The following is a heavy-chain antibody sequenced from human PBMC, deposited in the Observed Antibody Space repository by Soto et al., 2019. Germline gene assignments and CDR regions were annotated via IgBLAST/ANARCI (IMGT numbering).Heavy chain of an antibody. Sequence: GGSLRLSCSTSGFTFSTYAMNWVRQAPGKGLEWVSALSGSGGTTYYADSVRGRFTISRDNSKNTLFLQMSSLRAEDTALYYCVRRSTVSYYGVDVWGQGTTVTVSS. CDR2: LSGSGGTT. CDR3: VRRSTVSYYGVDV. CDR1: GFTFSTYA. D-gene: IGHD4-17*01. J-gene: IGHJ6*02. V-gene: IGHV3-23*01.